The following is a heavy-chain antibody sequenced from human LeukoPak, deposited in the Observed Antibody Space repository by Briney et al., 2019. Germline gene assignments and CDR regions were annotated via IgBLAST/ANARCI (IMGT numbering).Heavy chain of an antibody. CDR1: ASTFTTYG. Sequence: GGSLRLSCTASASTFTTYGFHWVRQAPGKGLEWVALIWADGSNQFSADSVKGRVNMARDNAKNTVYLQMGSLRVDDTAVYFCAREAVISGWSGDMDVWGQGTTVTVSS. D-gene: IGHD6-19*01. CDR3: AREAVISGWSGDMDV. V-gene: IGHV3-33*01. J-gene: IGHJ6*02. CDR2: IWADGSNQ.